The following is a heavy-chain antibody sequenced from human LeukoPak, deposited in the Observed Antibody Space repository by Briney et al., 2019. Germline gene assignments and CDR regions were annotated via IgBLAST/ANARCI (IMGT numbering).Heavy chain of an antibody. CDR3: ARNQPDSRGWYRGGDR. J-gene: IGHJ5*02. Sequence: ASVKVSCKASGYTFTSYGISWVRQAPGQGLEWMGWISAYTGATDYAQKLQGRLTMTTDTSTSTAYMEVRSLRSDDTAVYYCARNQPDSRGWYRGGDRWGQGTQVTVSS. D-gene: IGHD6-19*01. CDR2: ISAYTGAT. CDR1: GYTFTSYG. V-gene: IGHV1-18*01.